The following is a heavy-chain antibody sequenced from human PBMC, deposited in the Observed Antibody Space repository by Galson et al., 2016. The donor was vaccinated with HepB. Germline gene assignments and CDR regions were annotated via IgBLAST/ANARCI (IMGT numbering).Heavy chain of an antibody. CDR3: ARMGPYYFYL. V-gene: IGHV4-4*07. J-gene: IGHJ4*02. Sequence: QVQLQESGPGLVKPSETLSLTCKVSGASLSGSYWSLLRHSHGRGLEYSGRLNSAGDPQSSPPPQSGDTSPSSKRRFILPFDKSKHQLSLRVTSVTAADAALYYCARMGPYYFYLWGQGTVVAVSS. CDR2: LNSAGDP. CDR1: GASLSGSY.